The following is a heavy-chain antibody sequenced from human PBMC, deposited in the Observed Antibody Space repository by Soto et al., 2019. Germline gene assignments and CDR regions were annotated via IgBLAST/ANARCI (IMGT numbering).Heavy chain of an antibody. CDR3: AKGRYLRYFDWSQDAFDI. Sequence: GGSLRLSCAASGFTFSSYAMSWVRQAPGKGLEWVSAISGSGGSTYYADSVKGRFTISRDNSKNTLYLQMNSLRAEDTAVYYCAKGRYLRYFDWSQDAFDIWGQGTMVTVSS. CDR1: GFTFSSYA. D-gene: IGHD3-9*01. J-gene: IGHJ3*02. CDR2: ISGSGGST. V-gene: IGHV3-23*01.